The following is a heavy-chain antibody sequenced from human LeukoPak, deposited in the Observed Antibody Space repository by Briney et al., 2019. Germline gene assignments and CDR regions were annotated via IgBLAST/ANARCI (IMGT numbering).Heavy chain of an antibody. CDR3: AKESGPYYFDY. CDR2: ISYDGSNK. D-gene: IGHD1-26*01. Sequence: GGSLRLSCAASGFTFSSYSMNWVRQAPGKGLEWVAVISYDGSNKYYADSVKGRFTISRDNSKNTLYLQMNSLRAEDTAVYYCAKESGPYYFDYWGQGTLVTVSS. V-gene: IGHV3-30*18. CDR1: GFTFSSYS. J-gene: IGHJ4*02.